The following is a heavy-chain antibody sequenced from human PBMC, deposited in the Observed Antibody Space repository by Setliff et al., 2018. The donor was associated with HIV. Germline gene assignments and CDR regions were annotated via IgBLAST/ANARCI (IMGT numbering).Heavy chain of an antibody. CDR2: INPNSGGT. D-gene: IGHD1-26*01. CDR1: GYTFTGYY. V-gene: IGHV1-2*06. J-gene: IGHJ3*02. CDR3: ARGTRVGANDAFDI. Sequence: ASVKVSCKASGYTFTGYYIHWVRQAPGQGLEWMGRINPNSGGTKYAQMCQGRVTMTRDTSISKAYMELSRLRSDDTAVYYCARGTRVGANDAFDIGGQGTMVTVSS.